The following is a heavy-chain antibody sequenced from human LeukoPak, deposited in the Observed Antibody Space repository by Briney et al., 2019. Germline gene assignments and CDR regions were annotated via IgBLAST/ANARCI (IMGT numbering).Heavy chain of an antibody. CDR2: IYYSGST. V-gene: IGHV4-39*01. Sequence: SETLSLTCTVSGGSISSSSYYWGWIRQPPGKGLEWIGSIYYSGSTYYNPSLKSRVTISVDTSKNQFSLKLSSVTAADTVVYYCASQQPTYWGQGTLVTVSS. CDR1: GGSISSSSYY. CDR3: ASQQPTY. J-gene: IGHJ4*02.